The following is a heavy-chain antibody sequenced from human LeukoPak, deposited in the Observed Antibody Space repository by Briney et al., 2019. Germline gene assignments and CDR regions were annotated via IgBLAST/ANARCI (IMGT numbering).Heavy chain of an antibody. CDR3: AREYGSGYFQH. J-gene: IGHJ1*01. V-gene: IGHV4-59*01. D-gene: IGHD5-24*01. CDR1: GGSISSYY. CDR2: IYYSGST. Sequence: SETLSLTCTVSGGSISSYYWSWVRQPPGKGMDWIGYIYYSGSTNYTPSLKSRVTISVDTSKNQFSLKLSSVTAADTAVYYCAREYGSGYFQHWGQGTLVTVSS.